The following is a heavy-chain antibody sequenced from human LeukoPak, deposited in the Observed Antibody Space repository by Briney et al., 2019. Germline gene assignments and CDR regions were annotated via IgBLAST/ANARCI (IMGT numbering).Heavy chain of an antibody. D-gene: IGHD5-18*01. Sequence: GGSLRLSCAASGFTFSSYSMNWVRQAPGKGLEWVSSISSSSSYIYYADSVKGRFTISRDNAKNSLYLQMNSLRAEDTALYYCANGRGYSYGLDYWGQGTLVTVSS. J-gene: IGHJ4*02. CDR3: ANGRGYSYGLDY. V-gene: IGHV3-21*04. CDR1: GFTFSSYS. CDR2: ISSSSSYI.